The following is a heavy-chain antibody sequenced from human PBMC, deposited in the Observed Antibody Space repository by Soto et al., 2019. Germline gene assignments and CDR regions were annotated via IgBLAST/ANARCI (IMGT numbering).Heavy chain of an antibody. D-gene: IGHD2-15*01. CDR3: ARAVVVVAATLWD. Sequence: EVQLVESGGGLVQPGGSLRLSCVGSGFTFSGYWMTWVRQAPGKGLEWVAKIKQDGSAKYYVDSVKGRFTISRDNAKNSLFLQMNSLEIEDTAVYYCARAVVVVAATLWDWGQGTLVTVPS. CDR2: IKQDGSAK. V-gene: IGHV3-7*05. J-gene: IGHJ4*02. CDR1: GFTFSGYW.